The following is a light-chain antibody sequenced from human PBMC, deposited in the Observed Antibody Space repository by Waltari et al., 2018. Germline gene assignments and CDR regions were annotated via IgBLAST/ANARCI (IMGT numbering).Light chain of an antibody. V-gene: IGLV2-11*01. Sequence: QSALTQPRSLSGSPRQSVTIPCTGTSSDVGGYNYVSWYQQYPGRAPKVVIYNVSNRPSGVPDRFSGSKSGNTASLTISGLQAEDEADYYCCSYAGNYLRVFGGGTRLTVL. CDR1: SSDVGGYNY. J-gene: IGLJ3*02. CDR3: CSYAGNYLRV. CDR2: NVS.